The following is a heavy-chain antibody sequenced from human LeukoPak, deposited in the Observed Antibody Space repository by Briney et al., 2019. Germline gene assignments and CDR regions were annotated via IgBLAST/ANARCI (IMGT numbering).Heavy chain of an antibody. CDR1: GYTFTGYY. D-gene: IGHD2-21*02. J-gene: IGHJ4*02. Sequence: ASVKVSCKASGYTFTGYYIHWVRQAPGQGLEWMGWIYPDSGGTNYAQKFQGRVTMTRDTSISTAYMELSSLTSDDTAVYYCAKVTSITTDYWDQGTLVTVSS. V-gene: IGHV1-2*02. CDR2: IYPDSGGT. CDR3: AKVTSITTDY.